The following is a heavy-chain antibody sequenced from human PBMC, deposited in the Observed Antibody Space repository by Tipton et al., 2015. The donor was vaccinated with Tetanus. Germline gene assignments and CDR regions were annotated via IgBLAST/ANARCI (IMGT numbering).Heavy chain of an antibody. CDR1: GYTFTGYY. CDR2: INPNSGGT. V-gene: IGHV1-2*02. CDR3: ARDRDTAITPFYYGMDV. J-gene: IGHJ6*02. D-gene: IGHD5-18*01. Sequence: QLVQSGAEVKKPGASVKVSCKASGYTFTGYYMHWVRQAPGQGLAWMGWINPNSGGTNYAQKFQGRVTMTRDTSISTAYMELSRLRSDDTAVYYCARDRDTAITPFYYGMDVWGQGTTVTVSS.